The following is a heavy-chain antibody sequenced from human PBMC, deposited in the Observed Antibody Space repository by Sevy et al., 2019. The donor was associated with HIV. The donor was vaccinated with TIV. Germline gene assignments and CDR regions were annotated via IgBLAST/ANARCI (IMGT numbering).Heavy chain of an antibody. Sequence: GGSLRLSCAASGFSISTYAMNWVRQAPGKGLEWVSAISGRGGSTYYADSVEGRFTISRDNAKNTLYLQMNSLRAEDTAVYYCAKAPPGHCSSGSCPPAYYYYGMDVWGQGTTVTVSS. J-gene: IGHJ6*02. CDR3: AKAPPGHCSSGSCPPAYYYYGMDV. CDR2: ISGRGGST. V-gene: IGHV3-23*01. CDR1: GFSISTYA. D-gene: IGHD2-15*01.